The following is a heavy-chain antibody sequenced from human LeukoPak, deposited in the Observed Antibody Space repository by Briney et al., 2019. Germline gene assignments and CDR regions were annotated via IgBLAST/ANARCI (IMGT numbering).Heavy chain of an antibody. J-gene: IGHJ4*02. CDR3: ARSKGRDFDY. V-gene: IGHV4-30-4*08. CDR2: IYYSGST. D-gene: IGHD3-10*01. Sequence: SETLSLTCNVSGGSISGYHWSWIRQPPGKDLEWIGYIYYSGSTYYNPSLKSRVTISVDTSKNQFSLKLSSVTAADTAVYYCARSKGRDFDYWGQGTLVTVSS. CDR1: GGSISGYH.